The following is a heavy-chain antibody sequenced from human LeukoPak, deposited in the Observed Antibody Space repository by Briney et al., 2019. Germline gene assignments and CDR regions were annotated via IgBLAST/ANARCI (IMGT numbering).Heavy chain of an antibody. Sequence: GRSLRLSCTASGFTFSSYPMHCVRQAPGKGLEYVSGISGNGVSTYYADSVKGRFTISRDNSKNTLYLQMGSLRAEDMAVYYCARDYSSSWSNWFDPWGQGTLVTVSS. D-gene: IGHD6-13*01. CDR3: ARDYSSSWSNWFDP. J-gene: IGHJ5*02. CDR2: ISGNGVST. CDR1: GFTFSSYP. V-gene: IGHV3-64*02.